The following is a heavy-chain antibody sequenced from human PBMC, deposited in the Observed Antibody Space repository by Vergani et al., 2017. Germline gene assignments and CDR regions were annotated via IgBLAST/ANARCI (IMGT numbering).Heavy chain of an antibody. V-gene: IGHV3-23*01. D-gene: IGHD3-22*01. CDR3: AGPQGTSAYYYGGVDY. CDR2: ISSDGGST. CDR1: GFIFSDHY. J-gene: IGHJ4*02. Sequence: EVQLLESGGGLVQPGGSLRLSCAASGFIFSDHYMDWVRQAPGKGLEWVSTISSDGGSTYYADSVKGRFTISRDNSKNTLSLQMNSLTAEDTAIYYCAGPQGTSAYYYGGVDYWGQGILVTVSS.